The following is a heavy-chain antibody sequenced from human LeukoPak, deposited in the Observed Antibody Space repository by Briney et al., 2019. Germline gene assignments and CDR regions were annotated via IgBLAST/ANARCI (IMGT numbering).Heavy chain of an antibody. D-gene: IGHD6-19*01. V-gene: IGHV5-51*01. Sequence: GASLKISCKASGYSFITYWIGWVRQMPGKGLEWMGIIFPGDSDTSYSPSFEGQVTISAGKTISTAYLQWSSLKASDTAMYYCAANSSGWGAFDYRGQGTLVTVSS. CDR1: GYSFITYW. CDR2: IFPGDSDT. CDR3: AANSSGWGAFDY. J-gene: IGHJ4*02.